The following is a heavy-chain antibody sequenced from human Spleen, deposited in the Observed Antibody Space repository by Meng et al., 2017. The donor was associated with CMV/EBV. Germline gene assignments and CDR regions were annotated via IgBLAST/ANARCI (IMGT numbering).Heavy chain of an antibody. J-gene: IGHJ6*02. CDR1: GFNFKNYW. CDR2: IRQDGREK. V-gene: IGHV3-7*01. D-gene: IGHD6-13*01. Sequence: GSLRLSCAASGFNFKNYWMTWVRQAPGKGLELVANIRQDGREKYYVDSVKGRFTISRDNAENSLYLQMNSLRVEDTAVYYCARESGVSLAAPGPEPHGLDVWGQGTTVTVSS. CDR3: ARESGVSLAAPGPEPHGLDV.